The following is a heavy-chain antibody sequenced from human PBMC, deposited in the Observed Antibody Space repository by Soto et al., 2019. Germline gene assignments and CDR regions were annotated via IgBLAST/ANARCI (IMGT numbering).Heavy chain of an antibody. D-gene: IGHD2-2*01. V-gene: IGHV6-1*01. CDR1: GDSVSSNSAA. CDR3: AKARCSTTNCYVPDY. J-gene: IGHJ4*02. Sequence: PSQTLSLTCAISGDSVSSNSAAWNWIRQSPSRGLEWLGRTYYRSKWYNDYAVSVRSRITINPDTSKNQFSLQLNSLRAEDTAMYHCAKARCSTTNCYVPDYWGQGTLVTVSS. CDR2: TYYRSKWYN.